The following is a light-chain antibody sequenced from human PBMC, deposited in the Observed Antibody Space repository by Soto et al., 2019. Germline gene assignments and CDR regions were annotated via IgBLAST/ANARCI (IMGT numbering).Light chain of an antibody. CDR1: QSISSY. Sequence: DLPMTQSPSSLSASVGDRVTITCRASQSISSYLNWYYQKPGKAPKLLIFAASSLQSGVPSRFSGSESGTDFTLTISSLQPEDSATYYCQQSYSLPVTFGQGTRLEIK. J-gene: IGKJ5*01. CDR3: QQSYSLPVT. CDR2: AAS. V-gene: IGKV1-39*01.